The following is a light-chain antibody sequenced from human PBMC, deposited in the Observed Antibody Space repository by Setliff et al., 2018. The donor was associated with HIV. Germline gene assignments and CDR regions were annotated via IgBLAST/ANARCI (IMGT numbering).Light chain of an antibody. J-gene: IGLJ1*01. V-gene: IGLV2-23*01. Sequence: SVLTQPASVSGSPGQSITISCTGTSNDVGRHDLVSWYQQHPARAPKLIIYQATRRPSGVSNRFSGSKSGNVASLTIPGLQAEDEADYYCCSNTGSNTYVFGTGTKVTVL. CDR3: CSNTGSNTYV. CDR2: QAT. CDR1: SNDVGRHDL.